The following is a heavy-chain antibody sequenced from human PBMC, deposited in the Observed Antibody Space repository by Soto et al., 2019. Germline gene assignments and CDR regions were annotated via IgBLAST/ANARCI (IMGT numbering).Heavy chain of an antibody. V-gene: IGHV3-23*01. J-gene: IGHJ6*03. CDR1: GFTFSSYA. CDR3: SKGGTVTTHYYYYYMDV. Sequence: EVQLLESGGGLVQPGGSLRLSCAASGFTFSSYAMSWVRQAPGKGLEWVSAISGSGGSTYYADSVKGRFTISRDNSKNTLYLQINSLRAEDTAVKYWSKGGTVTTHYYYYYMDVWGKGTTVTVSS. D-gene: IGHD4-4*01. CDR2: ISGSGGST.